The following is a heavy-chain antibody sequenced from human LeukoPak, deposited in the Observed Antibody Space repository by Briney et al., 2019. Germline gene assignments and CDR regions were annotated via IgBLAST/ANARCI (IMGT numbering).Heavy chain of an antibody. D-gene: IGHD1-7*01. CDR3: GRHIYPWKYADGFDI. CDR2: ISYDGSNT. CDR1: GFTFTDYY. Sequence: GGSLRLSCAASGFTFTDYYMSWVRQAPGKGLEWVALISYDGSNTYYADSVKGRFTISRDNSKNTMYLQVNSLRAEDTAVYYCGRHIYPWKYADGFDIWGQGTMVTVSS. V-gene: IGHV3-30*03. J-gene: IGHJ3*02.